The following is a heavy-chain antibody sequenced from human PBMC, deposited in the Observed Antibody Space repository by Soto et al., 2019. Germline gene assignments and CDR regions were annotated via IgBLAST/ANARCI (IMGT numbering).Heavy chain of an antibody. D-gene: IGHD6-19*01. CDR3: ARLRDSSGCHGCWFDP. J-gene: IGHJ5*02. CDR2: IYYSGST. V-gene: IGHV4-39*01. CDR1: GGSISSSSYY. Sequence: ETLSLTCTVSGGSISSSSYYWGWIRQPPGKGLEWIGSIYYSGSTYYNPSLKSRVTISVDTSKNQFSLKLSSVTAADTAVYYCARLRDSSGCHGCWFDPWGQGTLVTVSS.